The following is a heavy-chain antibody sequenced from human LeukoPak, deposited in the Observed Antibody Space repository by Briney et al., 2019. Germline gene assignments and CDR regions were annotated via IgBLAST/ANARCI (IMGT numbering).Heavy chain of an antibody. CDR2: IYYSGST. J-gene: IGHJ3*02. CDR3: ARDGRYYYAFDI. V-gene: IGHV4-59*12. Sequence: NPSETLSLTCTVSGGSISSYSWSWIRQPPGKGLERIGYIYYSGSTYYNPSLKSRATISVDTSKNQFSLKLSSVTAADTAVYYCARDGRYYYAFDIWGQGTMVTVSS. D-gene: IGHD1-26*01. CDR1: GGSISSYS.